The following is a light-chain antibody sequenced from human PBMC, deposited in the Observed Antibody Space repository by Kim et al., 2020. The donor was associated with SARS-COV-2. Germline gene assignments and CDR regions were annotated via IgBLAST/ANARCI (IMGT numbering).Light chain of an antibody. CDR1: SHDDTG. J-gene: IGLJ2*01. Sequence: APGETATNACEGTSHDDTGVPWYQQKAGQAPVLVVTSDGDRPSGIPERFSGSNSRTTATLTISRVEAGDEADYYCQVWDSPGGQQVFGGGTQLTVL. V-gene: IGLV3-21*02. CDR2: SDG. CDR3: QVWDSPGGQQV.